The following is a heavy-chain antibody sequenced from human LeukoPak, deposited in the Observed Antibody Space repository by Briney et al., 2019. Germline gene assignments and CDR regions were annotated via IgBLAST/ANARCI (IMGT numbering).Heavy chain of an antibody. J-gene: IGHJ5*02. V-gene: IGHV3-7*01. D-gene: IGHD3-10*01. CDR3: ARRLGLGFGEYRNNWFDP. Sequence: RGSLRLSCAASRFTFSSYWMSWVRPAPGKGLEWVANIKHDGREKYYVDSVKGRYTMSRDNAKNSLYLQMNSLRAEDTAVYYCARRLGLGFGEYRNNWFDPWGQGTLVTVSS. CDR1: RFTFSSYW. CDR2: IKHDGREK.